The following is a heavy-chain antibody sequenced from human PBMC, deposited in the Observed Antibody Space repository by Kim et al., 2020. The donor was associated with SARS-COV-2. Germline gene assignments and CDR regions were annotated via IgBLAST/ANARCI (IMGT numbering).Heavy chain of an antibody. J-gene: IGHJ3*02. CDR2: S. V-gene: IGHV4-59*08. D-gene: IGHD2-15*01. CDR3: ARHGGNDAFDI. Sequence: SNYNPSLKRRVTISVDTSKNQFSLKLSSVTAADTAVYYCARHGGNDAFDIWGQGTMVTVSS.